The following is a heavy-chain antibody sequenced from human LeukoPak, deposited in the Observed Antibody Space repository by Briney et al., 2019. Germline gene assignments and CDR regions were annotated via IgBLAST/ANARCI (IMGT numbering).Heavy chain of an antibody. D-gene: IGHD2-15*01. Sequence: PGGSLRLSCAASGFTFSGSAMHWVRQASGKGLEWVGRIRSKANSYATAYAASVKGRFTISRDDSKNTAYLQMNSLKIEDTAVYYCTTRWWADYYYMDVWGKGTTVIVSS. J-gene: IGHJ6*03. CDR1: GFTFSGSA. CDR2: IRSKANSYAT. CDR3: TTRWWADYYYMDV. V-gene: IGHV3-73*01.